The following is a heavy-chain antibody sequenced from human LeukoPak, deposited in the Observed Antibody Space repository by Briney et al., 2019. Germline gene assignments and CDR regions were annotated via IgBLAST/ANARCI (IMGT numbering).Heavy chain of an antibody. V-gene: IGHV4-59*01. J-gene: IGHJ3*02. CDR3: ARQIVVVPAAIGPDAFDI. CDR1: GGSISSYY. D-gene: IGHD2-2*01. CDR2: IYYSGST. Sequence: PSETLSLTCTVSGGSISSYYWSWIRQPPGKGLEWIGYIYYSGSTNYNPSLKSRVTISVDTSKNQSSLKLSSVTAADTAVYYCARQIVVVPAAIGPDAFDIWGQGTMVTVSS.